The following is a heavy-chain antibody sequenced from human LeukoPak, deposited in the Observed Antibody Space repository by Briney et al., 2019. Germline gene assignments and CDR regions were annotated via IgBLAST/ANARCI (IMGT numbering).Heavy chain of an antibody. Sequence: ASVTVSCKSSGYTFTNYHINWVRLATGQGLEWMGWMNPNSGDSGYAQKFQGRVTITRDTSISTSYMELRSLRSDDTAVCFCARTTSFTASGYDYWGQGTLVTVSS. V-gene: IGHV1-8*03. CDR2: MNPNSGDS. J-gene: IGHJ4*02. CDR3: ARTTSFTASGYDY. CDR1: GYTFTNYH. D-gene: IGHD6-25*01.